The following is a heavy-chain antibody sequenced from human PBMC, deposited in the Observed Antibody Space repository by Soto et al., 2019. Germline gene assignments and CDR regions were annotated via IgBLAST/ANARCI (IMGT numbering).Heavy chain of an antibody. D-gene: IGHD6-19*01. Sequence: SETLSLTSPSSGVSISCSSYYLSWLRPPPGKGLEWIGAIHYTGRTYYKPSLKSRVTISVDTSKNQFSLKLNSVTAADTAVYYCASGGEGSIAVAGWGQGTLVSVSA. CDR2: IHYTGRT. V-gene: IGHV4-39*01. J-gene: IGHJ4*02. CDR3: ASGGEGSIAVAG. CDR1: GVSISCSSYY.